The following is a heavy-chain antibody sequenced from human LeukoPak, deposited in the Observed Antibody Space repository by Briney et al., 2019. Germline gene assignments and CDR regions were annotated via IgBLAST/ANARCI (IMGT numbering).Heavy chain of an antibody. V-gene: IGHV3-30-3*01. J-gene: IGHJ5*02. Sequence: QPGGSLRLSCRASGFTFSSYAMSWVRQAPGKGLEWVAVISNDGSNKYYAASVKGRLTISRDNSKNTLYLQMNSLRAEDTAVYYCARDHSSSWFGWFDPWGQGTLVTVSS. CDR3: ARDHSSSWFGWFDP. D-gene: IGHD6-13*01. CDR2: ISNDGSNK. CDR1: GFTFSSYA.